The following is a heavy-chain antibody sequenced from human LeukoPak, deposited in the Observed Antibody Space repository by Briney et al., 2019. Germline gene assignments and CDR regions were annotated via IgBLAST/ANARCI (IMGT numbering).Heavy chain of an antibody. J-gene: IGHJ4*02. D-gene: IGHD2-2*01. CDR1: GFTFSSYG. CDR3: AKDRGTSQYYFDY. V-gene: IGHV3-30*02. Sequence: GGSLRLSCAASGFTFSSYGMHWVRQAPGKGLEWVAFIRYDGNNKHYAESVKGRFTISRDNSKNTLCLQMSSLRAEDTAVYYCAKDRGTSQYYFDYWGQGTLVTVSS. CDR2: IRYDGNNK.